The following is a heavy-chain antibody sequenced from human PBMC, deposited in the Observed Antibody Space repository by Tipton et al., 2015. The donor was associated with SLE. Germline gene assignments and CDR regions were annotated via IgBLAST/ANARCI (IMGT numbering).Heavy chain of an antibody. J-gene: IGHJ4*02. CDR1: GGSIRGYY. D-gene: IGHD3-3*01. CDR2: IHSSGST. CDR3: ARHVGGFWSGSSFDD. Sequence: TLSLTCTVSGGSIRGYYWSWIRQPPGKGLEWIAYIHSSGSTNYSPSLESRVTISVDTSKNQFSLMLSSVTAADTAVYYCARHVGGFWSGSSFDDWGQGTLVTVSS. V-gene: IGHV4-59*08.